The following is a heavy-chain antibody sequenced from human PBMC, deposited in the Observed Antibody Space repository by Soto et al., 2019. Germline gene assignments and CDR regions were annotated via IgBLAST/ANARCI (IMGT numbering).Heavy chain of an antibody. CDR1: GGSISNGGYY. D-gene: IGHD2-2*02. CDR2: IYY. J-gene: IGHJ4*02. V-gene: IGHV4-31*03. CDR3: ARAPLYPDS. Sequence: TLSLTCTVSGGSISNGGYYWSWIRQHPGKGLEWIGYIYYNPSLKSRVTISVDTSKNQFSLKLPSVTAADTAVYYCARAPLYPDSWGQGTLATVSS.